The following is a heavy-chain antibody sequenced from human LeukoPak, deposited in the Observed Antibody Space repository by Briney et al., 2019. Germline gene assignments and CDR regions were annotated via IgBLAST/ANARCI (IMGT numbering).Heavy chain of an antibody. CDR2: IKSKTDGGTT. V-gene: IGHV3-15*01. CDR1: GFTFSNAW. J-gene: IGHJ4*02. D-gene: IGHD3-22*01. Sequence: GGSLRLSCAASGFTFSNAWMSWVRQAPGKGLEWVGRIKSKTDGGTTDYAAPVKGRFTISRDDSKNTLYLQMNSLKTEDTAVYYCTTGRRYSHDSSGYSNWGQGTLVTVSS. CDR3: TTGRRYSHDSSGYSN.